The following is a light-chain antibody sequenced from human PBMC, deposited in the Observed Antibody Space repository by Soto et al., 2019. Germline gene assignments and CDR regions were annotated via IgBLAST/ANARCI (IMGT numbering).Light chain of an antibody. CDR2: AAS. CDR1: QSISSY. V-gene: IGKV1-39*01. Sequence: DIQMTQSPSSLSASVGDRVTITCRASQSISSYLNWYQQKPGKAPKLLIYAASSLQSGVPSRFSGSGSGTDFTLTISSLQPEDFATYYCQQSYSTPRRTFGQGTTGDIK. J-gene: IGKJ1*01. CDR3: QQSYSTPRRT.